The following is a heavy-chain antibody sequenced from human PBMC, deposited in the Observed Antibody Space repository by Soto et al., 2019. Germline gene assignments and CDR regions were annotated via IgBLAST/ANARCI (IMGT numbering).Heavy chain of an antibody. D-gene: IGHD3-9*01. CDR3: ARDSSWTGYSAQFDY. Sequence: EVQLVEAGGGLVQPGGSPRLSCAASGFTFSTFWMHWVRQAPGKGLVWVSRIDADGRRTSYADSVQGRFTISRDNAKNTLYLQMNSLRAEDTAVYYCARDSSWTGYSAQFDYWGQGILVTVSS. J-gene: IGHJ4*02. V-gene: IGHV3-74*01. CDR1: GFTFSTFW. CDR2: IDADGRRT.